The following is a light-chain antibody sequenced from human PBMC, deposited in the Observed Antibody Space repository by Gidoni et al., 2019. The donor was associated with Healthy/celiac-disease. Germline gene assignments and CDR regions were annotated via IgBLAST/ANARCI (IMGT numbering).Light chain of an antibody. J-gene: IGLJ1*01. CDR1: SSDVGGYNY. V-gene: IGLV2-14*01. CDR3: SSYTSSSTYV. CDR2: EVS. Sequence: QSALTQPASVSGSPGQSITISGTGTSSDVGGYNYVSLYQQPPGKAPKLMIYEVSNRPTGVSNRFAGSKSGNPASLTISGLQAEDEADYYCSSYTSSSTYVFGTGTKITVL.